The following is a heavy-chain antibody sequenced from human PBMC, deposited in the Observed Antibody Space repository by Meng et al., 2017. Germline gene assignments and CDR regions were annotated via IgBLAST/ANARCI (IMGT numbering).Heavy chain of an antibody. Sequence: QIQLHHSGPGLWKPSQTLSLICAISGYSVSSNSAAWNWIRQSPSRGLEWLGRAYYRSKWYHDYAESVKSRISIDPDTSKNQFSLQLRSVTPEDSAVYYCARGSYSFDSWGQRTLVTVSS. J-gene: IGHJ4*02. CDR2: AYYRSKWYH. D-gene: IGHD1-26*01. V-gene: IGHV6-1*01. CDR3: ARGSYSFDS. CDR1: GYSVSSNSAA.